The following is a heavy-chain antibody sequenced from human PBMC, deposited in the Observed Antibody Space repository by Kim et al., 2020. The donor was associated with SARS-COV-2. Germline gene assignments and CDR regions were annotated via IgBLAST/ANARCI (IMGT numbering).Heavy chain of an antibody. J-gene: IGHJ5*02. CDR3: ARWTSPRHNWFDP. D-gene: IGHD2-2*01. Sequence: YNPPLKGRVPMSVDTAKNPFSLTLSSVTAADAAVYYCARWTSPRHNWFDPWGQGTLVTVSS. V-gene: IGHV4-59*10.